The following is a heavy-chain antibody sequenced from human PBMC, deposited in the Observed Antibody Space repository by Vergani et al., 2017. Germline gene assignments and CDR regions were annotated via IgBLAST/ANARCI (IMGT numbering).Heavy chain of an antibody. CDR3: ARNPYCAGDCYSDAFDI. D-gene: IGHD2-21*02. CDR1: GGSFNTYY. CDR2: IYSTGST. V-gene: IGHV4-59*13. J-gene: IGHJ3*02. Sequence: QVQLEESGPGLVKPSETLSLTCTVSGGSFNTYYWSWIRQSPGKGLEWIGYIYSTGSTNYNPSLNSRVTISVDTSKNQFSLKLSSVTAADTAVYYCARNPYCAGDCYSDAFDIWGQGTMVTVSS.